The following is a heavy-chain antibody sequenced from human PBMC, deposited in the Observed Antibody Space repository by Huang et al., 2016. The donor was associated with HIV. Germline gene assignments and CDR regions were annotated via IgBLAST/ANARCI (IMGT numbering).Heavy chain of an antibody. CDR1: GFRFDNSA. Sequence: EVQLVESGGNLIQTGGSLRLACAASGFRFDNSAMYWVRRARGKVLEWGQSIIWNSANIAYGDSGKGRFTISRDNARNSLYLQMNSLRPDDTALYYCVKGDIVGTANFFDYWGQGTQVSVSS. V-gene: IGHV3-9*01. D-gene: IGHD1-26*01. J-gene: IGHJ4*02. CDR2: IIWNSANI. CDR3: VKGDIVGTANFFDY.